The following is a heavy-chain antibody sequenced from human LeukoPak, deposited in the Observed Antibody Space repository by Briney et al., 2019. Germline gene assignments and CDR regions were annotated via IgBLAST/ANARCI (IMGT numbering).Heavy chain of an antibody. CDR2: IGTAGDT. D-gene: IGHD3-3*01. CDR1: GFTFSSYD. V-gene: IGHV3-13*01. CDR3: ARARFLEWSYYFDY. J-gene: IGHJ4*02. Sequence: GGSLRLSCAASGFTFSSYDMHWVRQATGKGLEWVSAIGTAGDTYCPGSVKGRFTISRENAKNSLYLQMNSLRAGDTAVYYCARARFLEWSYYFDYWGQGTLVTVSS.